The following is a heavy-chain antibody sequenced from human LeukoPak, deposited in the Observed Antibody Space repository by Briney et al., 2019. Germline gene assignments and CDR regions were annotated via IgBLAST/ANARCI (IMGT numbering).Heavy chain of an antibody. CDR3: ASGSRAYNWFDP. CDR1: GYTFTGYY. D-gene: IGHD3-10*01. Sequence: ASVKVSCKASGYTFTGYYMHWVRQAPGQGLEWMGWINPNSGGTNYAQKFQGRVTMTRDMSTSTVYMELSSLRSEDTAVYYCASGSRAYNWFDPWGQGTLVTVSS. V-gene: IGHV1-2*02. J-gene: IGHJ5*02. CDR2: INPNSGGT.